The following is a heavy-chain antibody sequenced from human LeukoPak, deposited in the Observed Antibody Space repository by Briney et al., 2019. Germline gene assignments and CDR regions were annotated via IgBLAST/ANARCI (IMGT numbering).Heavy chain of an antibody. CDR1: GFTVSSNY. J-gene: IGHJ5*02. CDR3: ARGEIIAAAGQDNWFDP. D-gene: IGHD6-13*01. Sequence: GGSLRLSCAASGFTVSSNYMSWVRQAPGKGLEWVSSISSSSSYIYYADSVKGRFTISRDNAKNSLYLQMNSLRAEDTAVYYCARGEIIAAAGQDNWFDPWGQGTLVTVSS. V-gene: IGHV3-21*01. CDR2: ISSSSSYI.